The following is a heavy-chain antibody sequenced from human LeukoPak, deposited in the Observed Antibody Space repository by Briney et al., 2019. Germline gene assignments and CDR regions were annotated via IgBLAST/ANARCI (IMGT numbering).Heavy chain of an antibody. CDR1: GNTLTDLS. J-gene: IGHJ4*02. D-gene: IGHD2-15*01. V-gene: IGHV1-24*01. CDR3: AAEGQWSLVHYFNS. Sequence: SVKVSCKVSGNTLTDLSIHWVRQAPGKGLDWMGGFDPEDAEVVYAEKFQDRVTMTEDPSTDTAYLELSSLRSEDTAVYYCAAEGQWSLVHYFNSWGQGTLVTVSS. CDR2: FDPEDAEV.